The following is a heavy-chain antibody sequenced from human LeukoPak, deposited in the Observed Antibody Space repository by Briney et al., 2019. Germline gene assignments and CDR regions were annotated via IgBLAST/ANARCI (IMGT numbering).Heavy chain of an antibody. CDR1: GFTFDDYG. J-gene: IGHJ6*04. D-gene: IGHD3-10*02. CDR2: ITWNGVGT. V-gene: IGHV3-20*04. Sequence: PGGSLRLSCAASGFTFDDYGMIWVRQAPGKGLEWVSYITWNGVGTAYADSMKGRFTISRDNAKNSLYLQMNSLRAEDTAVYYCAELGITMIGGVWGKGTTVTISS. CDR3: AELGITMIGGV.